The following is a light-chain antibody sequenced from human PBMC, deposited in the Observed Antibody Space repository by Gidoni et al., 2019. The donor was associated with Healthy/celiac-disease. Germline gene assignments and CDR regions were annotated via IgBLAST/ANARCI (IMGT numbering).Light chain of an antibody. V-gene: IGLV6-57*01. Sequence: NFMLTQPHSVSESQGKPVTISCTRSSGSIASNYVQWYQQRPGSSPTTVIYEDNQRPSGVPDRFSGSIDSSSNSASLTISGLKTEDEADYYCQSYDSSNFWVFGGGTKLTVL. CDR1: SGSIASNY. J-gene: IGLJ3*02. CDR2: EDN. CDR3: QSYDSSNFWV.